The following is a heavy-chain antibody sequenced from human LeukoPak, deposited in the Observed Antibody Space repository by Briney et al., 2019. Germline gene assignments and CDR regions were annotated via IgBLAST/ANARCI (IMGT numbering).Heavy chain of an antibody. D-gene: IGHD5-12*01. CDR3: AREIGATIPKFDY. CDR2: IYHSGDT. Sequence: SETLSLTCTVSDYSIRSGFYWGWNRQPPGKGLEWIGTIYHSGDTYYNPSLKSRVTISVDTSKNQFSLKLSSVTAADTAVYYCAREIGATIPKFDYWGQGTLVTVSS. J-gene: IGHJ4*02. CDR1: DYSIRSGFY. V-gene: IGHV4-38-2*02.